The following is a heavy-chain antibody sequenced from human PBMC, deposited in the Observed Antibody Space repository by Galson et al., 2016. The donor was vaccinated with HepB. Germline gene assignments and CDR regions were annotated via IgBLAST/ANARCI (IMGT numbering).Heavy chain of an antibody. D-gene: IGHD4-23*01. CDR2: ISYDGRNK. Sequence: SLRLSCAASGFTFSTYAMHWVRQAPGKGLEWVALISYDGRNKYYAGSVKGRFTISRDDSKNTLYLQMNSLRGEDTAVYYCAKGRLTVVPLDYWGQGTLVTVSS. CDR1: GFTFSTYA. V-gene: IGHV3-30*18. CDR3: AKGRLTVVPLDY. J-gene: IGHJ4*02.